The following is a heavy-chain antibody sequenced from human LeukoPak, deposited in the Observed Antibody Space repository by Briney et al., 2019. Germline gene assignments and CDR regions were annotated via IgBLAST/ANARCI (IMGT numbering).Heavy chain of an antibody. V-gene: IGHV3-30*18. CDR1: GFTFSGYG. D-gene: IGHD1-26*01. J-gene: IGHJ4*02. Sequence: PGGSLRLSCAASGFTFSGYGMHWVRQAPGKGLEWVAVISYDGSNKYYADSVKGRFTISRDNSKNTLYLQMNSLRAEDTAVYYCAKIPNSGSYDYWGQGTLVTVSS. CDR3: AKIPNSGSYDY. CDR2: ISYDGSNK.